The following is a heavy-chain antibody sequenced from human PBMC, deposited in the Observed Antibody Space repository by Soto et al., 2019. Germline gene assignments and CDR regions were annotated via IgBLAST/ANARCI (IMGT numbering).Heavy chain of an antibody. Sequence: EVQLVESGGGLVKPGGSLRLSCAASGFTFSSYSMNWVRQAPGKGLEWVSSISSSSSYIYYADSVKGRFTISRDNAKNSLYLQMNCLRAEDTAVYYCARDPGVRGGGWFDPWCQGTLVTVSS. J-gene: IGHJ5*02. CDR2: ISSSSSYI. CDR3: ARDPGVRGGGWFDP. D-gene: IGHD3-10*01. V-gene: IGHV3-21*01. CDR1: GFTFSSYS.